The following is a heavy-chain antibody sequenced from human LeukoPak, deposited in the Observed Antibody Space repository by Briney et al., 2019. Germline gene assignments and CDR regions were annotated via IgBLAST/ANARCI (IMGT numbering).Heavy chain of an antibody. CDR3: AREGGVEMATIVYYFDY. CDR2: IYTSGST. CDR1: GGSISSGGYY. J-gene: IGHJ4*02. Sequence: SETLSLTCTVSGGSISSGGYYWSWIRQPAGKGLEWIGRIYTSGSTNYNPSLKSRVTISVDTSKNQFSLKLSSVTAADTAVYYCAREGGVEMATIVYYFDYWGQGTLVTVSS. D-gene: IGHD5-24*01. V-gene: IGHV4-61*02.